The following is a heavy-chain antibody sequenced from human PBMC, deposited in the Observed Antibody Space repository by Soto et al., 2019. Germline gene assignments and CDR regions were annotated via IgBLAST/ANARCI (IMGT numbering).Heavy chain of an antibody. J-gene: IGHJ4*02. Sequence: QVQLVQSGAEVKKPGSSVKVSCKASGGTFSSYTISWVRQAPGQGLEWMGRIIPILGIANYAQKFQGRVLIXXDKSTSTAYMELSSLRSEDTAVYYCIAAAGKPFDYWGQGTLVTVSS. V-gene: IGHV1-69*02. D-gene: IGHD6-13*01. CDR1: GGTFSSYT. CDR3: IAAAGKPFDY. CDR2: IIPILGIA.